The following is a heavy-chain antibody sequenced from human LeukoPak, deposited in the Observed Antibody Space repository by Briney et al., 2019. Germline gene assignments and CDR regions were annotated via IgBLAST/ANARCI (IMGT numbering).Heavy chain of an antibody. D-gene: IGHD6-19*01. Sequence: PGRSLRLSCAASGFTFDDYAMHWVRQAPGKGLEWVSGISWNSGSIGYADSVKGRFTISRDNAKNSLYLQMNSLRAEDTALYYCAKEATGIAVAGTFDYWGQGTLVTVSS. J-gene: IGHJ4*02. V-gene: IGHV3-9*01. CDR2: ISWNSGSI. CDR1: GFTFDDYA. CDR3: AKEATGIAVAGTFDY.